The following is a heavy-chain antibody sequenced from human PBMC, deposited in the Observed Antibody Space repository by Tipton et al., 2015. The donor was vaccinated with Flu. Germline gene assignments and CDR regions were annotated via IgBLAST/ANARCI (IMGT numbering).Heavy chain of an antibody. V-gene: IGHV5-51*03. CDR2: IYPGDSDT. Sequence: VQLVQSGAEVKKPGEPLKISCKGSGYSFSDYWIAWVRQLPGKGLEWMGIIYPGDSDTRYRPSFQGQVTFSADTSTSTAYLQWTSLKAADTAMYFCARKAGGYDKWGQGTLVSVPS. J-gene: IGHJ4*02. CDR3: ARKAGGYDK. D-gene: IGHD5-12*01. CDR1: GYSFSDYW.